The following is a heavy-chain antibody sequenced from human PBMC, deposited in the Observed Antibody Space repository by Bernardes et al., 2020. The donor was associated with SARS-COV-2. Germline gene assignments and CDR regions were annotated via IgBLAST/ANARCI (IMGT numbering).Heavy chain of an antibody. CDR2: INPNSGGT. V-gene: IGHV1-2*02. CDR1: GYTLTGYY. J-gene: IGHJ5*02. D-gene: IGHD6-13*01. CDR3: ARDGSSSWYVWFDP. Sequence: ASVKVSCKASGYTLTGYYMHWVRQAPGQGLEWMGWINPNSGGTNYAQKFQGRVTMTRDTSISTAYMELSSLRSDDTAVYYCARDGSSSWYVWFDPWGQGTLVTVSS.